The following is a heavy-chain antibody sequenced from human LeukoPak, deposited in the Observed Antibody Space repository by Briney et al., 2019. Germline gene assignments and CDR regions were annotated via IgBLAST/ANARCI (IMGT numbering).Heavy chain of an antibody. CDR1: EYKFSNYW. CDR2: IYPDDSDT. D-gene: IGHD1-1*01. CDR3: ARRDTTYFDY. Sequence: GESLKISCKGSEYKFSNYWIAWVRQMPGKDLEWMGIIYPDDSDTRYSPSFQGQVTISADKPINTAYLQWTSLKASDTAIYYCARRDTTYFDYWGQGSLVTVSS. V-gene: IGHV5-51*04. J-gene: IGHJ4*02.